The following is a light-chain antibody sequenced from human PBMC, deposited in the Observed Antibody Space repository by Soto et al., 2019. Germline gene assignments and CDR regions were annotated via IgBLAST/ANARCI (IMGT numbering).Light chain of an antibody. CDR2: DAS. CDR3: QQRSSWPLT. J-gene: IGKJ1*01. CDR1: QSVNTY. V-gene: IGKV3-11*01. Sequence: EIVLTQSPATLSLSPGERVPLSCRASQSVNTYFAWYQQKPGQAPRLLIYDASSRATGIPARFSGSGSGTDFTLTISSLEPEDFAIYYCQQRSSWPLTFGHGTRVEI.